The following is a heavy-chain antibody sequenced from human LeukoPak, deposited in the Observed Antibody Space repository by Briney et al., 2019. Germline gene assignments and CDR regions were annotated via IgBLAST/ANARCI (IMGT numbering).Heavy chain of an antibody. CDR3: ATGAGLIDY. CDR1: GGSISNYY. J-gene: IGHJ4*02. Sequence: SETLSLTCTVSGGSISNYYWGWIRQPPGEGLEWIGSIYYSGSTYYNSSLQSRVTISVHMSNNQFALKLSSVTAADTAVYTRATGAGLIDYWGQGTLVTV. V-gene: IGHV4-39*06. CDR2: IYYSGST. D-gene: IGHD6-13*01.